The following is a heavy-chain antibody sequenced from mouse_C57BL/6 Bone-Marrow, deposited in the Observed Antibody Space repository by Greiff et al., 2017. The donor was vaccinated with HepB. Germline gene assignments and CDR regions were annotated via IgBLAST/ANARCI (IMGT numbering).Heavy chain of an antibody. Sequence: QVQLQQSGAELVRPGTSVKVSCKASGYAFTNYLIEWVKQRPGQGLEWIGVINPGSGGTNYNEKCKGKGTLTADKSSSTAYMQLSSLTSEDSAVYFGGRGGYYGRSWYFDVWGTGTRVTVSS. CDR2: INPGSGGT. CDR1: GYAFTNYL. V-gene: IGHV1-54*01. J-gene: IGHJ1*03. D-gene: IGHD1-1*01. CDR3: GRGGYYGRSWYFDV.